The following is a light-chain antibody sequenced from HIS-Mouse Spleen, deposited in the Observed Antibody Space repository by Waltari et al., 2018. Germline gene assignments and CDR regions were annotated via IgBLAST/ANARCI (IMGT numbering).Light chain of an antibody. CDR2: EGS. CDR1: SSDGGSYNL. CDR3: CSYAGSSTLV. J-gene: IGLJ3*02. V-gene: IGLV2-23*01. Sequence: QSALTQPASVSGSPGQSITIYCTGTSSDGGSYNLLAWYQQHPGKAPKLMIYEGSKRPSGVSNRFSGSKSGNTASLTISGLQAEDEADYYCCSYAGSSTLVFGGGTKLTVL.